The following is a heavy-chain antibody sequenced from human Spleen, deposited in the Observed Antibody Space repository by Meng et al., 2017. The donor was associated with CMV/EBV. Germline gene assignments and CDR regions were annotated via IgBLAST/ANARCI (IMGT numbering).Heavy chain of an antibody. J-gene: IGHJ4*02. V-gene: IGHV1-69*16. Sequence: SVKVSCKASGGTFSSYTISWVRQAPGQGLEWMGRIIPILGIANYAQKFQGRVTITTDESTSTAYMELSSLRSEDTAVYYCARGGELRGTSSWFDYWGQGTLVTVSS. CDR1: GGTFSSYT. D-gene: IGHD2-2*01. CDR2: IIPILGIA. CDR3: ARGGELRGTSSWFDY.